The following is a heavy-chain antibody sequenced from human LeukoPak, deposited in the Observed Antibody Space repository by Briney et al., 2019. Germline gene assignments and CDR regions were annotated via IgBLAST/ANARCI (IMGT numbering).Heavy chain of an antibody. D-gene: IGHD5-18*01. Sequence: GGSLRLSCAASGFTFSSYGMHWVRQAPGKGLEWVAVISYDGSNKYYADSVKGRFTISRDNSKNTLYLQMYSLRAEDTAVYYCAKGGESGYSYGWFYYYYGMDVWGKGTTVTVSS. CDR2: ISYDGSNK. CDR3: AKGGESGYSYGWFYYYYGMDV. J-gene: IGHJ6*04. V-gene: IGHV3-30*18. CDR1: GFTFSSYG.